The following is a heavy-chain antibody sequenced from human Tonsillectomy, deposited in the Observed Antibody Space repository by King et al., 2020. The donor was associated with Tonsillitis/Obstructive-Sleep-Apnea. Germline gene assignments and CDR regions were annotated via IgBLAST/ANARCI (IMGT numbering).Heavy chain of an antibody. D-gene: IGHD3-22*01. CDR1: GFTFSSYG. J-gene: IGHJ4*02. CDR3: VKDDSSGYYYVDY. CDR2: ILYDGSNQ. Sequence: VQLVESGGGVVQPGRSLRLSCAASGFTFSSYGMHWVRQAPGKGLEWVALILYDGSNQYYADSVKGRFAISRDDSKNTLYLQMSSLRVEDTAVYYCVKDDSSGYYYVDYWGQGTLVTVSS. V-gene: IGHV3-30*18.